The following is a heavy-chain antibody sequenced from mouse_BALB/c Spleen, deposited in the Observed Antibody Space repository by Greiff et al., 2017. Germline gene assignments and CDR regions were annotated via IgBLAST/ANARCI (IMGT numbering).Heavy chain of an antibody. CDR2: IDPANGNT. J-gene: IGHJ2*01. Sequence: EVKLMESGAELVKPGASVKLSCTASGFNIKDTYMHWVKQRPEQGLEWIGRIDPANGNTKYDPKFQGKATITADTSSNTAYLQLSSLTSEDTAVYYCARYGSGYYFDYWGQGTTLTVSS. D-gene: IGHD1-1*02. V-gene: IGHV14-3*02. CDR3: ARYGSGYYFDY. CDR1: GFNIKDTY.